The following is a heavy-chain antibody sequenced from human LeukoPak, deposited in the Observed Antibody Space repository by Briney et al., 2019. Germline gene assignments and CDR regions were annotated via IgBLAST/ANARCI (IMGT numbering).Heavy chain of an antibody. V-gene: IGHV3-74*01. CDR3: ARDRCSGGSCYSGDSYFDY. Sequence: GVSLRLSCAASGLTFSSYWMHWVRKAPGKGLVGVSRINSDGSSTSYADSVKGRFTISRDNAKNTLYLQMSSLRAEDTAVYYCARDRCSGGSCYSGDSYFDYWGQGTLVTVSS. CDR1: GLTFSSYW. J-gene: IGHJ4*02. CDR2: INSDGSST. D-gene: IGHD2-15*01.